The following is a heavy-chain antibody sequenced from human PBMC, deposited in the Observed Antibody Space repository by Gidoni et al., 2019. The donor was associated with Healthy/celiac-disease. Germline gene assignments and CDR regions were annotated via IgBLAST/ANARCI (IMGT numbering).Heavy chain of an antibody. J-gene: IGHJ4*02. CDR3: TTDSYCIAAAGCGGY. D-gene: IGHD6-13*01. Sequence: EVQLVESGGGLVKPGGSLRLSCAASGFTFSNAGMSWVRQAPGKGLEWVGRIKSKTDGGTTDDAAPVKGRFTISRDDSKNTLYLQMNSLKTEDTAVYYCTTDSYCIAAAGCGGYWGQGTLVTVSS. CDR1: GFTFSNAG. CDR2: IKSKTDGGTT. V-gene: IGHV3-15*01.